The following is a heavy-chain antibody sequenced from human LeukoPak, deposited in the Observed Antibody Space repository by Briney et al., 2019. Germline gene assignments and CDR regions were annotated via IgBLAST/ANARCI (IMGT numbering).Heavy chain of an antibody. Sequence: SVKVSCKASGGTFSSYAISWVRQAPGQGLEWMGEIIPIFGTANYAQKFQGRVTITTDESTSTAYMELSSLRSEDTAVYYCASGTHYGDYAPFDYWGQGTLVTVSS. CDR3: ASGTHYGDYAPFDY. D-gene: IGHD4-17*01. CDR2: IIPIFGTA. J-gene: IGHJ4*02. CDR1: GGTFSSYA. V-gene: IGHV1-69*05.